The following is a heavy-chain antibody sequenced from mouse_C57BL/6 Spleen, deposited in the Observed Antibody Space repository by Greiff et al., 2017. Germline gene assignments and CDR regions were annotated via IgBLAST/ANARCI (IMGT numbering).Heavy chain of an antibody. D-gene: IGHD2-1*01. Sequence: VQLKQSGPVLVKPGASVKMSCKASGYTFTDYYMNWVKQIHGKGLEWIGVINPYNGGTSYNQKFKGKATLTVDKSSSTAYRELNSLTSEDSAVXYGARKGDGNYEYFDYWGKGTTLTVSS. CDR1: GYTFTDYY. CDR2: INPYNGGT. V-gene: IGHV1-19*01. J-gene: IGHJ2*01. CDR3: ARKGDGNYEYFDY.